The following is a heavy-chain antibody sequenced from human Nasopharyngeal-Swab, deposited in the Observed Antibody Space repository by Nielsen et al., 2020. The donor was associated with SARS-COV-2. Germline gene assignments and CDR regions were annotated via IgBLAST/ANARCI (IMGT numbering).Heavy chain of an antibody. Sequence: ASVKVSCKASGYTFTSYYMHWVRQAPGQGLEWMGIINPSGGSTSYAQKFQGRVTMTRDTSTSTVYMELSSLRPEDTAVYYCARLTVSTPRGYSYGHDYWGQGTLVTVSS. J-gene: IGHJ4*02. D-gene: IGHD5-18*01. CDR1: GYTFTSYY. V-gene: IGHV1-46*01. CDR2: INPSGGST. CDR3: ARLTVSTPRGYSYGHDY.